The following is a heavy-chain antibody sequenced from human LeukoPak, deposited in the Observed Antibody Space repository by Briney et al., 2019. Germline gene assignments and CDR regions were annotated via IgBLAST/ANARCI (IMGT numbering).Heavy chain of an antibody. CDR2: ISGSGGST. CDR1: VFTFSSYA. D-gene: IGHD1-1*01. V-gene: IGHV3-23*01. J-gene: IGHJ4*02. Sequence: GGSLRLSCAPSVFTFSSYAMSCVRDAPGRRLEWVSAISGSGGSTYYANSVKGRFTISRDNSKNTLYLQMNSRRAEGTAVYYCALPGALEGYWGQGTLVTVSS. CDR3: ALPGALEGY.